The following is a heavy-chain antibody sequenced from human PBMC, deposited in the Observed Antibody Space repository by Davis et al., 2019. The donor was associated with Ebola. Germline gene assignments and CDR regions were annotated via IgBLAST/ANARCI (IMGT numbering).Heavy chain of an antibody. CDR2: ISYDGSNK. D-gene: IGHD4-17*01. Sequence: GGSLRLSCAASGFTFSSYAMHWVRQAPGKGLEWVAVISYDGSNKYYADSVKGRFTISRDNSKNTLYLQMNSLRAEDTAVYYCARDGNYGDYGAGYYYYYGMDVWGKGTTVTVSS. CDR3: ARDGNYGDYGAGYYYYYGMDV. CDR1: GFTFSSYA. V-gene: IGHV3-30-3*01. J-gene: IGHJ6*04.